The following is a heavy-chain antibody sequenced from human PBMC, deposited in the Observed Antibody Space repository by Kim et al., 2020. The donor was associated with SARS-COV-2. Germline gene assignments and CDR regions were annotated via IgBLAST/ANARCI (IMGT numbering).Heavy chain of an antibody. CDR1: GFTFSSYW. J-gene: IGHJ5*02. D-gene: IGHD4-17*01. Sequence: GGSLRLSCAASGFTFSSYWMHWVRQAPGKGLVWVSRINSDGSSTSYADSVKGRFTISRDNAKNTLYLQMNSLRAEDTAVYYCARGPRHPDGDGDWFDPWGQGTLVTVSS. CDR2: INSDGSST. CDR3: ARGPRHPDGDGDWFDP. V-gene: IGHV3-74*01.